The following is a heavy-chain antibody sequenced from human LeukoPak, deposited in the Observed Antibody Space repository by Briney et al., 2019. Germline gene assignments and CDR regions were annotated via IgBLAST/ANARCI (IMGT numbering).Heavy chain of an antibody. V-gene: IGHV3-23*01. CDR1: GFTFSSYA. D-gene: IGHD3-3*01. CDR2: ISGSGGST. J-gene: IGHJ5*02. Sequence: GGSLRLSCAASGFTFSSYAMSWVRQAPGKGLEWVSAISGSGGSTYYADSVKGRFTISRDNSKNTLYLQVNSLRAEDTAIYYCAKDARIRFGGWLDPWGQGTLVTVSS. CDR3: AKDARIRFGGWLDP.